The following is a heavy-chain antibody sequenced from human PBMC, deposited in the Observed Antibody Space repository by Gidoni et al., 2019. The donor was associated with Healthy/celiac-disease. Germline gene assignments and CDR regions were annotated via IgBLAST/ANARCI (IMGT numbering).Heavy chain of an antibody. Sequence: QVQLQESGPGLVKPSETLYLTCTVSGGSISSYYWSWIRQPPGKGLEWIGYIYYSGSTNYNPSLKSRVTISVDTSKNQFSLKLSSVTAAYTAVYYCATHSGYDLLASGAWGQGTLVTVSS. V-gene: IGHV4-59*08. CDR3: ATHSGYDLLASGA. CDR1: GGSISSYY. CDR2: IYYSGST. J-gene: IGHJ5*02. D-gene: IGHD5-12*01.